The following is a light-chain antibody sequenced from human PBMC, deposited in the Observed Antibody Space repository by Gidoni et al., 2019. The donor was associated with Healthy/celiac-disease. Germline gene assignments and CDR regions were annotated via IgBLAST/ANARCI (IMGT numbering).Light chain of an antibody. CDR1: SRDVGGYNY. Sequence: QAALTQPASVSGSTGQTNTISCTGTSRDVGGYNYVSWYQQHPVKAPKLMIYDVSNRPSGVSNRFSGSKSGNTASLTISGLQAEDEADYYCSSYTSSSTNWVFGGGTKLTVL. CDR2: DVS. V-gene: IGLV2-14*03. J-gene: IGLJ3*02. CDR3: SSYTSSSTNWV.